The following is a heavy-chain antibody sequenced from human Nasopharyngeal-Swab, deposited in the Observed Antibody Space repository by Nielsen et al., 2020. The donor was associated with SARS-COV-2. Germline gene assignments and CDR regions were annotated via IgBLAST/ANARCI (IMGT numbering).Heavy chain of an antibody. D-gene: IGHD4-11*01. CDR2: VTWNGVTV. Sequence: SLKISCAASGFTYDDYSIHWVRQAPGKGLEWVSGVTWNGVTVGYADSVKGRFTISRDNARNSLYLQMNSLTTDDTALYYCTKGRADYSNPSFDNWGQGTLVTVSS. V-gene: IGHV3-9*01. J-gene: IGHJ4*02. CDR1: GFTYDDYS. CDR3: TKGRADYSNPSFDN.